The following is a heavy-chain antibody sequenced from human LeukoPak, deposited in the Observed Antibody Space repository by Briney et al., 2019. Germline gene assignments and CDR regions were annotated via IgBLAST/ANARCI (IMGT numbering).Heavy chain of an antibody. V-gene: IGHV4-4*09. CDR3: ANSYDGKIVPFDN. D-gene: IGHD4-23*01. J-gene: IGHJ4*02. CDR1: DGSISNSF. CDR2: IHTSGST. Sequence: SETLSLTCTVPDGSISNSFWNWDRQPPGKGLEWIAYIHTSGSTNYNPAFKSRVTLSVDTSKSQFSLRLNSVTASDTAVYYCANSYDGKIVPFDNWGQGTLVTVSS.